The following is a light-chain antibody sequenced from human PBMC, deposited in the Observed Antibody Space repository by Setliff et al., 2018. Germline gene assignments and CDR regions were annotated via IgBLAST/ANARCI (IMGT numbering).Light chain of an antibody. CDR3: SSYVGSNNFV. Sequence: QSALAQPPSASGSPGQSVTISCTGTNIDVRGYTYVSRYQQLPGKAPQLIIYDVTKRPSGVPDRFSGSKSGNTASLTVSGLQAEDEADYYCSSYVGSNNFVFGSGTKAT. CDR1: NIDVRGYTY. CDR2: DVT. V-gene: IGLV2-8*01. J-gene: IGLJ1*01.